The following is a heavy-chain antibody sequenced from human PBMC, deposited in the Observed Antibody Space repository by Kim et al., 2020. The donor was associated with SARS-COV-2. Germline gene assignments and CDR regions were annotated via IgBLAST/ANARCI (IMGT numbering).Heavy chain of an antibody. D-gene: IGHD2-8*01. Sequence: EKTHVDPGKGRFTISRDNAKNSLNLQMNSLRVDDTAVYYCARDPQRGVYDYWGQGSLVTVSS. V-gene: IGHV3-7*01. CDR3: ARDPQRGVYDY. J-gene: IGHJ4*02. CDR2: EK.